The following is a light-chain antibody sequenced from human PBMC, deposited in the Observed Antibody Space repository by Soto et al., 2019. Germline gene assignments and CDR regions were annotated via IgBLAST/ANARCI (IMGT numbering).Light chain of an antibody. J-gene: IGLJ1*01. CDR2: DVS. Sequence: QSALAQPPLLSRSPGQSMTVAGTGTSGDVGGYNYVSWYQQYPGKAPRLVISDVSNRPSGVSNRFSGSKSGNSASLTISGLQAEDEADYYCSSYTSSSTYVFGTGTKVTVL. CDR1: SGDVGGYNY. V-gene: IGLV2-14*01. CDR3: SSYTSSSTYV.